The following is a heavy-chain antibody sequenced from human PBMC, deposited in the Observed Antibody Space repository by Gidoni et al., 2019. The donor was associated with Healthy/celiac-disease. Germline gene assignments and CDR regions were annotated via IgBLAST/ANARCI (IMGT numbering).Heavy chain of an antibody. D-gene: IGHD2-2*01. CDR3: AKDRGSCSSTSCYRNDAFDI. Sequence: EVQLVESGGVVVQPGGSLRLSCAASGFTFADYAMHWVRQAPGKGLEWVSLISWDGGSTYYADSVKGRFTISRDNSKNSLYLQMNSLRAEDTALYYCAKDRGSCSSTSCYRNDAFDIWGQGTMVTVSS. CDR1: GFTFADYA. CDR2: ISWDGGST. J-gene: IGHJ3*02. V-gene: IGHV3-43D*03.